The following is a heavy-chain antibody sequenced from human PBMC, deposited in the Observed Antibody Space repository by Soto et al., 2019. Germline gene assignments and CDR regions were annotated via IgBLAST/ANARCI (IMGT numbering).Heavy chain of an antibody. V-gene: IGHV3-23*01. D-gene: IGHD5-12*01. CDR3: VKEWTPRRAFDY. J-gene: IGHJ4*02. CDR2: INPSAGST. Sequence: EVQLLESGGGLVQPGGSLRLSCVASRFTFRSYAMSWVRQAPGKGLEWVSGINPSAGSTFYADAVRGRFTISRDNAKNTLYLQMNSLRVEDTAKYYCVKEWTPRRAFDYWGQGTPVTVSS. CDR1: RFTFRSYA.